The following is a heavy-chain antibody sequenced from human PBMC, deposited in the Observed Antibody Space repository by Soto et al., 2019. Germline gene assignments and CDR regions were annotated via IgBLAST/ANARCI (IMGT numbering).Heavy chain of an antibody. Sequence: GGSLRLSCAASGFTFSSYAMSWVRQAPGKGLEWVSAISGSGGSTYYADSVKGRFTISRDNSKNTLYLQMNSLRAEDTAVYYCAKDAVVVVAAPHYYYYMDVWGKGTTVTVSS. CDR3: AKDAVVVVAAPHYYYYMDV. V-gene: IGHV3-23*01. J-gene: IGHJ6*03. CDR1: GFTFSSYA. D-gene: IGHD2-15*01. CDR2: ISGSGGST.